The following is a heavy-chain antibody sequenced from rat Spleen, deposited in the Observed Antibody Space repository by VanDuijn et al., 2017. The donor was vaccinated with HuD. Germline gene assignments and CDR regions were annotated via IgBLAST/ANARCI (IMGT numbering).Heavy chain of an antibody. V-gene: IGHV5-25*01. J-gene: IGHJ4*01. D-gene: IGHD1-1*01. CDR2: ISVGAVNT. CDR1: GFTFSNYY. CDR3: ARHAGYYSGDYIMDA. Sequence: EVRLVESGGGLVQPGRSMKLSCAASGFTFSNYYMAWVRQAPTKGLEWVASISVGAVNTYYRDSVKGRFTISRDNAKITLSLQMDSLRSEDTATYYCARHAGYYSGDYIMDAWGQGASVTVSS.